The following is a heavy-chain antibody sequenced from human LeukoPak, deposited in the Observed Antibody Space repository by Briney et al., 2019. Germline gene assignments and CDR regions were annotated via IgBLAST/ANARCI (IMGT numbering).Heavy chain of an antibody. CDR3: VKDRPCETCMPMDA. J-gene: IGHJ6*02. V-gene: IGHV3-23*01. D-gene: IGHD2-2*01. Sequence: GGSLRLSCAASGFRFTDYSMSWVRQAPGKGLEWVAGLGRSGEYKYYADSVKGRFTISRDNSKDTVSLQMNSLRAEDSAIYFCVKDRPCETCMPMDASGQGTTVTVSS. CDR1: GFRFTDYS. CDR2: LGRSGEYK.